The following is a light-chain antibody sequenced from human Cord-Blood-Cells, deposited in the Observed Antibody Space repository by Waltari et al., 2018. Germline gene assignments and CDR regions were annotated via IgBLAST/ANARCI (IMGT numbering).Light chain of an antibody. CDR2: QDS. J-gene: IGLJ3*02. CDR1: KLGDKY. V-gene: IGLV3-1*01. CDR3: QAWDSSTKV. Sequence: SYELTQPPSVSVSPGQTASITCSGDKLGDKYACWYQQKPGQSPVLVFYQDSKRPAGIPERFSGSNSGNTATLTISGTQAMDEADYYCQAWDSSTKVFGGGTKLTVL.